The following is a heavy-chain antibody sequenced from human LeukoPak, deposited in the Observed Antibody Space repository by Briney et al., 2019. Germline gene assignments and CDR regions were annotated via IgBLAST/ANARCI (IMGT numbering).Heavy chain of an antibody. CDR2: TSGSGGST. V-gene: IGHV3-23*01. D-gene: IGHD6-6*01. CDR3: ASAGQLAFDY. Sequence: GGSLRLSCAASGFTFTSYAMSWVRQAPGKGLEWVSATSGSGGSTYSADSVKGRFTISRDNSKNTVYLQMNSLRAEDTAVYYCASAGQLAFDYWGQGTLVTVSS. CDR1: GFTFTSYA. J-gene: IGHJ4*02.